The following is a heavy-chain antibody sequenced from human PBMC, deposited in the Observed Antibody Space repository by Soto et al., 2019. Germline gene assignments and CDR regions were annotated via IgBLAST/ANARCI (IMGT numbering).Heavy chain of an antibody. Sequence: SGGSLRLSCAASGFTFSSYGMHWVRQAPGKGLEWVAVIWSDGNNKYYADSVKGRFTISRDNSKNTLYLQMNSLRAEDTALYFCSRGGYCSSTSCRYYYYYGMDVWGQGTTVTVSS. CDR3: SRGGYCSSTSCRYYYYYGMDV. V-gene: IGHV3-33*01. CDR2: IWSDGNNK. CDR1: GFTFSSYG. D-gene: IGHD2-2*01. J-gene: IGHJ6*02.